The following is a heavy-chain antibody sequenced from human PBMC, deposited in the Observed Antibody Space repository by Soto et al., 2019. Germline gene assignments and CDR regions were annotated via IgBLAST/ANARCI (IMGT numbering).Heavy chain of an antibody. Sequence: GASVKVSCKASGYTFTSYYMHWVRQAPGQGLEWMGIINPSGGSTSYAQKFQGRVTMTRDTSTSTVYMELSSLRSEDTAVYYCARFPLTSAAAGRPYYYWGQGSLVTGSS. CDR3: ARFPLTSAAAGRPYYY. J-gene: IGHJ4*02. CDR2: INPSGGST. CDR1: GYTFTSYY. D-gene: IGHD6-13*01. V-gene: IGHV1-46*03.